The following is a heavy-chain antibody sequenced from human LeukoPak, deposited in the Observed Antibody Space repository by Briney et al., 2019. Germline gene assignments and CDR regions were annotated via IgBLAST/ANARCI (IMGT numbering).Heavy chain of an antibody. CDR2: IYTSGST. D-gene: IGHD3-16*02. Sequence: SETLSLTCTVSGGSISSYYWSWIRQPAGKGLEWIGRIYTSGSTNYNPSLKSRVTMSVDTSKNQFSLKLSSVTAADTAVYYCARGKGYYDYVWGSYRPLYYFDYWGQGTLVTVSS. CDR1: GGSISSYY. V-gene: IGHV4-4*07. J-gene: IGHJ4*02. CDR3: ARGKGYYDYVWGSYRPLYYFDY.